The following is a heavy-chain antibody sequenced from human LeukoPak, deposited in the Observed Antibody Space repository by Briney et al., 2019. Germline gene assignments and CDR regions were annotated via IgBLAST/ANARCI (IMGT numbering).Heavy chain of an antibody. CDR1: GFSFSSYA. CDR3: AKLLVELPAASPTTY. J-gene: IGHJ4*02. D-gene: IGHD2-2*01. Sequence: GGSLRPSCAASGFSFSSYAMSWVRQAPGKGLEWVSGIGTSGGSTYYADSVKGRFTISRDNSKNTLYLQMNSLRAEDTAVYYCAKLLVELPAASPTTYWGQGTLVTVSS. CDR2: IGTSGGST. V-gene: IGHV3-23*01.